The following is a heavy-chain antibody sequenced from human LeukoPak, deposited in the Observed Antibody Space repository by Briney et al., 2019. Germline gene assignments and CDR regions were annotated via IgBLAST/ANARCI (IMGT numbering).Heavy chain of an antibody. CDR3: ARDLYRVYKGDYFDY. J-gene: IGHJ4*02. V-gene: IGHV3-7*05. CDR1: GFTFSSYW. Sequence: SLRLSCAASGFTFSSYWMSSVREAPGKRVEWVADIKQDGSEKYYVDSVKGRFTIYRDNAKNSLYLQMNSLRVEDTAVHYCARDLYRVYKGDYFDYWGQGTLVTVSS. CDR2: IKQDGSEK. D-gene: IGHD5/OR15-5a*01.